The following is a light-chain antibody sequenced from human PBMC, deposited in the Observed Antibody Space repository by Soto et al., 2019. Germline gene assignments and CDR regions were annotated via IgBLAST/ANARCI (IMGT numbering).Light chain of an antibody. J-gene: IGKJ1*01. CDR3: QQYNNWLRT. V-gene: IGKV3-15*01. CDR1: QSVSSN. Sequence: EVVMTQSPATLSVSPGERATLSCRASQSVSSNLAWYQQKPGQAPRLLIYGASNRATGIPARFSGSGSGTEFTLTISSLQSEDFAVYYCQQYNNWLRTFGQGTKVDIK. CDR2: GAS.